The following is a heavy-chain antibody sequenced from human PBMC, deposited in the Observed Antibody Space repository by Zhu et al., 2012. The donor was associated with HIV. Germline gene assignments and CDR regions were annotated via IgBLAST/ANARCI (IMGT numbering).Heavy chain of an antibody. Sequence: QVQLQESGSGLVKPSQTLSLTCAVSGASISSGGYSWSWIRQPPGKDLEWIGYIYHSGTTYYYPSLKGRVTISVDRSKNQFSLKLNSVTAADTAVYYCASSGGHYYDSSGYYIYPGWFDPGAREPWSPSPQ. J-gene: IGHJ5*02. D-gene: IGHD3-22*01. CDR3: ASSGGHYYDSSGYYIYPGWFDP. CDR1: GASISSGGYS. V-gene: IGHV4-30-2*01. CDR2: IYHSGTT.